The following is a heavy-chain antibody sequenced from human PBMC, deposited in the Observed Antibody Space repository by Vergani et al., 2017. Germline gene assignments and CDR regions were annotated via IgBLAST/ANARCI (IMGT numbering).Heavy chain of an antibody. CDR2: IYTSGST. V-gene: IGHV4-61*02. J-gene: IGHJ6*02. D-gene: IGHD6-13*01. CDR3: ARGLPSTAAAYYYGMDV. Sequence: QVQLQESGPGLVKPSQTLSLTCTVSGGSISSGSYYWSWIRQPAGKGLEWIGRIYTSGSTNYNPSLKSRVTISVDTSKNQFSLKLSSVTAAHTAVYYCARGLPSTAAAYYYGMDVWGQGTTVTVSS. CDR1: GGSISSGSYY.